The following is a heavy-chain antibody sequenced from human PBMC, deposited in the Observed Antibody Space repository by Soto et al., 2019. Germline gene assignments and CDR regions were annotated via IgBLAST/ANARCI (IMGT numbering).Heavy chain of an antibody. CDR2: IIPVFGTA. J-gene: IGHJ3*02. Sequence: QVQLVQSGAEVKKPGSSLKVSCKASGATLNTFINYGITWVRQAPGQGLEWMGGIIPVFGTANYAQKFQGRVTISADETTRTAHMERGSRRSEDTAVYYCARGADTKRLVGMYDAFEIWGQGTMVTVSS. CDR3: ARGADTKRLVGMYDAFEI. D-gene: IGHD2-21*01. V-gene: IGHV1-69*12. CDR1: GATLNTFINYG.